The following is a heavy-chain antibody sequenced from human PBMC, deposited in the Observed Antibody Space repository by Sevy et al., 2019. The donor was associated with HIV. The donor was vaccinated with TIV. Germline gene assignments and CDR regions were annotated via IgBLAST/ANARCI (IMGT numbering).Heavy chain of an antibody. CDR1: GGSFSGYY. D-gene: IGHD3-22*01. J-gene: IGHJ4*02. CDR2: INHSGST. Sequence: SETLSLTCAVYGGSFSGYYWSWIRQPPGKGLEWIGEINHSGSTNYNPSLKSRVTISVDTSKNQFSLKLSSVTAADTAVYYCARNSGRGNYYDSSGYYNRRTDFDYWGQGTLVTVSS. CDR3: ARNSGRGNYYDSSGYYNRRTDFDY. V-gene: IGHV4-34*01.